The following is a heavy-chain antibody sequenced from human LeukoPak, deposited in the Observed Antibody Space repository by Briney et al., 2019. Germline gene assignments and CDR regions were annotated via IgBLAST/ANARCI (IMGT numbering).Heavy chain of an antibody. J-gene: IGHJ4*02. D-gene: IGHD5-12*01. Sequence: AGSLTLSCAASGFTFNRYWMSWVRQAPPKGQEWVANIKQDGSEKYYVDSVKGRFTISRDNAKNSLYLQMISLRAEATAVYYCARVEASGYDYGAFDYWGQGTLVTVSS. CDR1: GFTFNRYW. CDR2: IKQDGSEK. V-gene: IGHV3-7*01. CDR3: ARVEASGYDYGAFDY.